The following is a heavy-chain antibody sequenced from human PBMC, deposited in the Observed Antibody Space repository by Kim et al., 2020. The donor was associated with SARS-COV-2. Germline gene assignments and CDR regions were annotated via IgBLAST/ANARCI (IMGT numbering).Heavy chain of an antibody. CDR2: IKSKTDGWTT. V-gene: IGHV3-15*01. Sequence: GGSLRLSCAASGFTFSNAWMSWVRPAPGKGLEWVGRIKSKTDGWTTDYAAPVKGRFTISRDDSKNTLYLQMNSLKTEDTAVYYCTAAAVNDAFDIWGQGT. D-gene: IGHD2-2*01. J-gene: IGHJ3*02. CDR3: TAAAVNDAFDI. CDR1: GFTFSNAW.